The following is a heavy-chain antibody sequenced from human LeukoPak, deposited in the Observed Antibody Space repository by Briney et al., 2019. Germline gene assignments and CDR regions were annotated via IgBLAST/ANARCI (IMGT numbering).Heavy chain of an antibody. CDR1: GFTFSNTW. Sequence: GGSLRLSCAASGFTFSNTWMNWVRQAPGKGLEGVGRIKRIIDGGTTDYAAPVKGRFTVSRDDSINTLYLQMSSLKTEATAVYYCAAQGGSGDLRYWGQGTLVTVSS. V-gene: IGHV3-15*01. D-gene: IGHD4-17*01. CDR2: IKRIIDGGTT. CDR3: AAQGGSGDLRY. J-gene: IGHJ4*02.